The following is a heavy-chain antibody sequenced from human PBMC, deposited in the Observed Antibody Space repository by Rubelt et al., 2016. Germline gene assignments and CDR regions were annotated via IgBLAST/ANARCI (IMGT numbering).Heavy chain of an antibody. CDR1: GYTFTSYG. J-gene: IGHJ4*02. Sequence: QVQLVQSGAEVKKPGSSVKVSCKASGYTFTSYGISWVRQAPGQGLEWMGWISAYNGNTNYAQKLPGRGTMTTDTSTSTAYMELRSRRSDDAAVYYCARDTRYSSSSNCDYWGQGTLVTVSS. D-gene: IGHD6-13*01. CDR3: ARDTRYSSSSNCDY. CDR2: ISAYNGNT. V-gene: IGHV1-18*01.